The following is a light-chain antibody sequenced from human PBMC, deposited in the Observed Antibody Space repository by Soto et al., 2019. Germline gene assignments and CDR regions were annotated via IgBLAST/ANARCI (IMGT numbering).Light chain of an antibody. J-gene: IGLJ3*02. Sequence: QAVVTQPPSASGTPGQRVTISCSGSSSNIGDNSVSWYQQLPGTAPKLLIYFNYRRPSGVPDRFSGSKSGTSASLAIRGLQSEDEADYYCAAWDDSLNGQVFGGGTKLTVL. V-gene: IGLV1-44*01. CDR2: FNY. CDR3: AAWDDSLNGQV. CDR1: SSNIGDNS.